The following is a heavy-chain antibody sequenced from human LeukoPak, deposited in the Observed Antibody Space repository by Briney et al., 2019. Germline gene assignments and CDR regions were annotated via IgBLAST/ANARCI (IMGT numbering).Heavy chain of an antibody. CDR1: GYTFTSYG. V-gene: IGHV1-18*01. CDR3: ARGYYDSSDYEYFQH. Sequence: GASVKVSCKASGYTFTSYGISWVRQAPGQGLEWMGWISAYNGNTNYAQKLQGRVTMTTDTSTSTAYMELRSLRSDDTAVYYCARGYYDSSDYEYFQHWGQGTLVTVSS. J-gene: IGHJ1*01. D-gene: IGHD3-22*01. CDR2: ISAYNGNT.